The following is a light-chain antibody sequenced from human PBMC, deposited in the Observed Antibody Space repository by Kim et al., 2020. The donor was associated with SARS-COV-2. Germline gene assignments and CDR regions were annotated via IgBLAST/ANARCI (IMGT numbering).Light chain of an antibody. V-gene: IGKV1-27*01. J-gene: IGKJ1*01. Sequence: DIQMTQSPSSLSASVGDRVTLTCRASQDIGHYLAWYQQKPGKVPKLLISDASTLRSGVPYRFSGSGSGTDFTLTINSLQPEDVATYYCQKYDGAPWTFGQGTKVDIK. CDR1: QDIGHY. CDR2: DAS. CDR3: QKYDGAPWT.